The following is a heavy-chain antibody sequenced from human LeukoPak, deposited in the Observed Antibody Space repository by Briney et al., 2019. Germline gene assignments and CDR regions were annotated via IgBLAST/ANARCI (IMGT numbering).Heavy chain of an antibody. CDR2: ISGSGGNT. CDR1: GMTFSNYA. J-gene: IGHJ6*02. V-gene: IGHV3-23*01. D-gene: IGHD2/OR15-2a*01. CDR3: AKENNYYYGMDV. Sequence: PGGSLRLSCAASGMTFSNYAMNWVRQAPGKGLEWVSGISGSGGNTYYADSVKGRFTISRDNSKNTLYLQMDSLRAEDTAVYYCAKENNYYYGMDVWGQGTTVTVSS.